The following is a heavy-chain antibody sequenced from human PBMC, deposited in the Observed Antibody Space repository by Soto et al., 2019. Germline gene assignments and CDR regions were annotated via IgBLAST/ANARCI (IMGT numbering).Heavy chain of an antibody. CDR3: AKDRSSTSCDAFDY. CDR2: ISGSGGTT. V-gene: IGHV3-23*01. Sequence: EVQLLDSGGGLVHPGGALRLSCAASGFTFRNYAMCWARQPPGTGVEWVSAISGSGGTTHYADSVKGGFTISRDNSNNTMYLQMNSLRVEDTAVYYCAKDRSSTSCDAFDYWGQGSLVTVSS. CDR1: GFTFRNYA. D-gene: IGHD2-2*01. J-gene: IGHJ4*02.